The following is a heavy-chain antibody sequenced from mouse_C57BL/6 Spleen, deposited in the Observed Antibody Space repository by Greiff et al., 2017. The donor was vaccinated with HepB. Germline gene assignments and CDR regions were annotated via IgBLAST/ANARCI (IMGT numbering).Heavy chain of an antibody. Sequence: EVQLVESGGGLVQPGGSLKLSCAASGFTFSDYYMYWVRQTPEKRLEWVAYISNGGGSTYYPDTVKGRFTISRDNAKNTLYLQMSRLKSEDTAMYYCARRTTDAMDYWGQGTSVTVSS. J-gene: IGHJ4*01. D-gene: IGHD1-1*01. CDR1: GFTFSDYY. CDR3: ARRTTDAMDY. CDR2: ISNGGGST. V-gene: IGHV5-12*01.